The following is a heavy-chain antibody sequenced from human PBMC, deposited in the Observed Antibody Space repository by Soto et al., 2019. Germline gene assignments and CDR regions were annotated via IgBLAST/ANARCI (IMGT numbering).Heavy chain of an antibody. CDR1: GGSISSSSYY. J-gene: IGHJ6*02. CDR2: IYYSGST. D-gene: IGHD7-27*01. Sequence: KTSETLSLTCTVSGGSISSSSYYWGWIRQPPGKGLEWIGSIYYSGSTYYNPSLKSRVTISVDTSKNQFSLKLSSVTAADTAVYYCAGHLGIPYYYYYYGMDVWGQGTTVTVSS. CDR3: AGHLGIPYYYYYYGMDV. V-gene: IGHV4-39*01.